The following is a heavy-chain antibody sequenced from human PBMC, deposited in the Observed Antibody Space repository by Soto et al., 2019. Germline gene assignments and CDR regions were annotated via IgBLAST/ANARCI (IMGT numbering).Heavy chain of an antibody. CDR1: GGSISSSSYY. CDR2: IHYSGST. J-gene: IGHJ4*02. CDR3: ARHQQWPVQPCFDY. Sequence: SETLSLTCTVSGGSISSSSYYWGWIRQPPGKGLEWIGSIHYSGSTYYNPSLKSRITISVDTSKNQFSLKLSSVTAADTAVYYCARHQQWPVQPCFDYWGQGTLVTVSS. D-gene: IGHD6-19*01. V-gene: IGHV4-39*01.